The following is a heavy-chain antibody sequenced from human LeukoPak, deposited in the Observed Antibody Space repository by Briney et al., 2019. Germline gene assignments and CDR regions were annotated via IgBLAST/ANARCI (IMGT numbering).Heavy chain of an antibody. CDR2: ISGSGERA. V-gene: IGHV3-23*01. D-gene: IGHD1-26*01. Sequence: PGGSLRLSCVTPGFMFTTYAMTWVRQAPGKGLEWVSIISGSGERAYYADSVKGRFTVSRDNSKNTLYLQMKSLRAEDTAVYYCVSQSYSGSDNYYFHYWGQGTLVAVSS. CDR1: GFMFTTYA. CDR3: VSQSYSGSDNYYFHY. J-gene: IGHJ4*02.